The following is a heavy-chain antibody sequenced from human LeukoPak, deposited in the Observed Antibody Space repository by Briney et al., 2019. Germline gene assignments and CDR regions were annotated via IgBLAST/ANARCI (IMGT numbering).Heavy chain of an antibody. CDR3: ARVEANSGYPYYYGMDV. CDR2: ISAYKGNT. Sequence: GASVKVSCEASGYTFTSYGISWVRQAPGQGLEWMGWISAYKGNTNYAQKLQGRVTMTTDTSTSTAYMELRSLRSDDTAVYYCARVEANSGYPYYYGMDVWGQGTTVTVSS. D-gene: IGHD5-12*01. J-gene: IGHJ6*02. CDR1: GYTFTSYG. V-gene: IGHV1-18*01.